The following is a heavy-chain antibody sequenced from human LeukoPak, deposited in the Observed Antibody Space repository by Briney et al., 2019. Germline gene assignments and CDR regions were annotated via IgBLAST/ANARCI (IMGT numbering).Heavy chain of an antibody. J-gene: IGHJ4*02. CDR2: ISGSGGST. D-gene: IGHD2-21*02. CDR3: AKRGGIVVVTNYFDY. Sequence: GGSLRLSCAASGFTFSSYAMSWVRQAPGKGLEWVSSISGSGGSTDYADSVKGRFTISRDNSKNTLYLQMNSLRAEDTAVYYCAKRGGIVVVTNYFDYWGQGTLVTVSS. V-gene: IGHV3-23*01. CDR1: GFTFSSYA.